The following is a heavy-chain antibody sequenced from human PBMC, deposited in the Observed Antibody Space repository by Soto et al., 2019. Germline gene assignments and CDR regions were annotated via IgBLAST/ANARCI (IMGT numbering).Heavy chain of an antibody. CDR1: GGTFSSYA. CDR2: IIPIFGTA. J-gene: IGHJ6*02. V-gene: IGHV1-69*12. CDR3: ARRANCISTSCYGDYYYGMDV. D-gene: IGHD2-2*01. Sequence: QVQLVQSGAEVKKPGSSVKVSCKASGGTFSSYAISWVRQAPGQGPEWMGGIIPIFGTANYAQKFQGRVTITADESTSTAYMELSSLRSEDTAVYYCARRANCISTSCYGDYYYGMDVWGQGTTVTVSS.